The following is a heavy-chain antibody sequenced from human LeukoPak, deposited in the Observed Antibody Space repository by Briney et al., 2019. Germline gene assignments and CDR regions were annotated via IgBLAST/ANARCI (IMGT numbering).Heavy chain of an antibody. J-gene: IGHJ5*02. Sequence: SVKVSCKASGGTFSSYAISWVRQAPGQGLEWMGGIIPIFGTANYAQKFQGRVTITADESTSTAYMELSSLRSEDTAVYYCATDCSGGSCYPFDPWGQGTLVTVSS. D-gene: IGHD2-15*01. CDR2: IIPIFGTA. V-gene: IGHV1-69*13. CDR3: ATDCSGGSCYPFDP. CDR1: GGTFSSYA.